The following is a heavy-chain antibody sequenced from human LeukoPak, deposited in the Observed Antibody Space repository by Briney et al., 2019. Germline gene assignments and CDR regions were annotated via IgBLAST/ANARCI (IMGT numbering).Heavy chain of an antibody. CDR1: GFTFSSYA. CDR3: AKGLFEWYYFDY. CDR2: ISGSGGST. V-gene: IGHV3-23*01. D-gene: IGHD3-3*01. J-gene: IGHJ4*02. Sequence: GGSLRLSCAACGFTFSSYAMSWVRQAQGKGLEWVSAISGSGGSTYYADSVKGRFTISRDNSKNTLYLQMNSLRAEDTAVYYCAKGLFEWYYFDYWGQGTLVTVSS.